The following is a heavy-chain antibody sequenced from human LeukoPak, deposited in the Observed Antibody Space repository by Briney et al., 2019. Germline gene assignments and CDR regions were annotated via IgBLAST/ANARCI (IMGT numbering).Heavy chain of an antibody. CDR2: IYHSGST. CDR3: ARTGAAAGTSS. J-gene: IGHJ5*02. Sequence: SETLSLTCAVSGYSISSGYYWGWIRQPPGKGLEWIGSIYHSGSTYYNPSLKSRVTISVDTSKYQFSLKLSSVTAADTAIYYCARTGAAAGTSSWGQGTLVTVSS. V-gene: IGHV4-38-2*01. D-gene: IGHD6-13*01. CDR1: GYSISSGYY.